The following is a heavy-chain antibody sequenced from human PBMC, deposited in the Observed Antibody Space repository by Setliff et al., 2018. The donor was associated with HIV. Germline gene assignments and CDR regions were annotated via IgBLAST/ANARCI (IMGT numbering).Heavy chain of an antibody. CDR1: RFTLSSYW. CDR2: IKEDGSEK. V-gene: IGHV3-7*01. J-gene: IGHJ4*02. D-gene: IGHD2-21*01. CDR3: ARDPYWLEGYFDY. Sequence: PGGSLRLSCAASRFTLSSYWMSWVRQAPGKGLEWVANIKEDGSEKYYVDSVKGRFTISRDNAKNSLYLQMNSLRAEDTALYYCARDPYWLEGYFDYWGPGTLVTVSS.